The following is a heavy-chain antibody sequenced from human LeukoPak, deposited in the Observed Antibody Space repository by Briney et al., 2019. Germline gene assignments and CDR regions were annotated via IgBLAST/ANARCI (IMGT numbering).Heavy chain of an antibody. D-gene: IGHD3-10*01. V-gene: IGHV4-39*07. CDR2: IYYSGST. CDR1: GGSISSSSYY. CDR3: ARDLKDGLWFGELLFGHFDY. J-gene: IGHJ4*02. Sequence: KSSETLSLTCTVSGGSISSSSYYWGWIRQPPGKGLEWIGSIYYSGSTYYNPSLKSRVTISVDTSKNQFSLKLSSVTAADTAVYYCARDLKDGLWFGELLFGHFDYWGQGTLVTVSS.